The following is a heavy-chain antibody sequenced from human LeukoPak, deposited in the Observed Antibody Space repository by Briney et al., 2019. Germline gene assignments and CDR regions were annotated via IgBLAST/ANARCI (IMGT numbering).Heavy chain of an antibody. Sequence: PGGSLRLSCAASGFTFSNFVMTWVRQAPGKGLQWVSTIEGSGSTYYADSVRGRFSISRDNSNNTLSLQMNSLRPEDTAVYYCATGTFYEDVLDYWGQGALVTVSS. CDR1: GFTFSNFV. CDR2: IEGSGST. CDR3: ATGTFYEDVLDY. D-gene: IGHD1-26*01. V-gene: IGHV3-23*01. J-gene: IGHJ4*02.